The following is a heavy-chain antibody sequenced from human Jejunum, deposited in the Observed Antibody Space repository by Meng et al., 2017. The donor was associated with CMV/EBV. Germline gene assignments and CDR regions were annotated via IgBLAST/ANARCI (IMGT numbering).Heavy chain of an antibody. CDR1: SSYD. CDR2: IGSSGSSI. CDR3: ARGRDCSSANCYLPYYFDK. Sequence: SSYDINWVRQAPGKGLEWVSYIGSSGSSIFYADSVKGQFTISRDNAKNSLYLQMNSLRAKDTAIYYCARGRDCSSANCYLPYYFDKWGQGTLVTVSS. D-gene: IGHD2-2*01. J-gene: IGHJ4*02. V-gene: IGHV3-48*03.